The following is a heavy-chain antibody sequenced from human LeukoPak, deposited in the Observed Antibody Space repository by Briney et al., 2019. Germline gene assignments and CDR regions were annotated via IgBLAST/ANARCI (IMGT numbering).Heavy chain of an antibody. D-gene: IGHD1-26*01. CDR1: GFTFSDSA. CDR3: TRVGPSTVVDY. CDR2: IRSKPQSYAI. Sequence: GGSLKLSCAASGFTFSDSAIHWVRQASGKGLEWVGRIRSKPQSYAIAYDESLKGRFTISRDDSKNTAYLQMSSLKIEDTAVYYCTRVGPSTVVDYWGQGTQVTVSS. V-gene: IGHV3-73*01. J-gene: IGHJ4*02.